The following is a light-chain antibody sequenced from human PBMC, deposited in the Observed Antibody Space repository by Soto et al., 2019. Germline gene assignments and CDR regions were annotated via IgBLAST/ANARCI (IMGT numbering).Light chain of an antibody. CDR1: SSDVGAYNY. V-gene: IGLV2-14*01. CDR3: CSYAGSSTMT. J-gene: IGLJ7*01. CDR2: EVT. Sequence: QSVLTQPASVSGSPGQSITISCTGTSSDVGAYNYVSWYQHHPGKVPKLLIYEVTKRPSGVSHRFSGSKSGNTASLTIAGLQPEDAADYYCCSYAGSSTMTFGGGTQLTVL.